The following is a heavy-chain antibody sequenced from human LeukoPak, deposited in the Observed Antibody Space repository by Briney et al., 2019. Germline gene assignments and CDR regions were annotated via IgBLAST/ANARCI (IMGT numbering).Heavy chain of an antibody. CDR1: GFTFSSYW. Sequence: GGSPRLSCAASGFTFSSYWMHWVRQAPGKGLVWVSRINSDGSSTTYADSVKGRFTISRDNAKNTLYLQMNSLRAEDTAVYYCARTRGDCSGGSCYFDAFDIWGQGTMAIVSS. D-gene: IGHD2-15*01. V-gene: IGHV3-74*01. J-gene: IGHJ3*02. CDR2: INSDGSST. CDR3: ARTRGDCSGGSCYFDAFDI.